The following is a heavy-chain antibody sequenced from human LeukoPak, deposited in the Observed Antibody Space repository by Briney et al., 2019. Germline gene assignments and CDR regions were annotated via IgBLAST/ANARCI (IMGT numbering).Heavy chain of an antibody. J-gene: IGHJ4*02. Sequence: SETLSLTCAVYGGSFSGCYWSWIRQPPGKGLEWIGEINHSGSTNYNPSLKSRVTISVDTSKNQFSLKLSSVTAADTAVYYCARGGWSIAAAGTPFDYWGQGTLVTVSS. CDR2: INHSGST. CDR1: GGSFSGCY. D-gene: IGHD6-13*01. V-gene: IGHV4-34*01. CDR3: ARGGWSIAAAGTPFDY.